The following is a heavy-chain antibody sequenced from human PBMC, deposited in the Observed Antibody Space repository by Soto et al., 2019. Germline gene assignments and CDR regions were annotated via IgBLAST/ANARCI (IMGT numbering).Heavy chain of an antibody. CDR2: ISRSSNYI. J-gene: IGHJ4*02. CDR3: ARDSGLWSGDLSYYFDQ. CDR1: GFTFTSYS. D-gene: IGHD3-10*01. Sequence: LRLSCAASGFTFTSYSMNCVREAPGKGLEWVSSISRSSNYIYYADSVKGRFTISRDNAKNSLYLQMNSLRAEDTAVYYCARDSGLWSGDLSYYFDQWGQGTLVTVSS. V-gene: IGHV3-21*06.